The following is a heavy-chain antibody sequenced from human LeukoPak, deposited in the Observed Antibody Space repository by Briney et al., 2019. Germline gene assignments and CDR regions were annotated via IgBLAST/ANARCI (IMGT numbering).Heavy chain of an antibody. CDR2: VRAYTGKT. J-gene: IGHJ4*02. CDR1: RYTFTTHG. CDR3: ARERPSTYGSGAKDY. Sequence: ASVTDSCMASRYTFTTHGISWVRQALGQGLEWMGWVRAYTGKTIYAHKLQDRVSMTTDQSTSTASTGERSLRSDVTAVYDCARERPSTYGSGAKDYWGRGTLVTVSS. D-gene: IGHD3-10*01. V-gene: IGHV1-18*01.